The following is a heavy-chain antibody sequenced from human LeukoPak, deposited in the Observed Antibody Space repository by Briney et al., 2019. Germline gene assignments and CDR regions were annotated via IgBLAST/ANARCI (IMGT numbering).Heavy chain of an antibody. CDR2: IYYSGST. V-gene: IGHV4-39*01. Sequence: SETLSLTCTVSGGSISSSSYYWGWIRQPPGKGLEWIGSIYYSGSTYYNPSLKSRVTISVDTSKNQFSLKLSSVTAADTTVYYCARGWYYDSSSYYYQTWDYWGQGTLVTVYS. D-gene: IGHD3-22*01. J-gene: IGHJ4*02. CDR1: GGSISSSSYY. CDR3: ARGWYYDSSSYYYQTWDY.